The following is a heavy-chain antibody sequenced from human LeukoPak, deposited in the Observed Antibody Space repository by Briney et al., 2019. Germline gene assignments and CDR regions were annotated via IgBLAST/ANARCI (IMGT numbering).Heavy chain of an antibody. V-gene: IGHV4-59*01. CDR2: ISYSGST. J-gene: IGHJ5*02. CDR3: VSRSTT. Sequence: SETLSLTRTVSGGSINRYYWSWIRQPPGKGLEWIGYISYSGSTNYNPSLKSRVTISVDTSKNLFFLKLTSVTAADTALFYCVSRSTTWGQGTLVTVSS. CDR1: GGSINRYY. D-gene: IGHD2-2*01.